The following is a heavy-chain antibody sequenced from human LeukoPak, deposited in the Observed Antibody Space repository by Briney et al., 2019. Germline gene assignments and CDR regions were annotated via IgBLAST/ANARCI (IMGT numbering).Heavy chain of an antibody. V-gene: IGHV1-18*01. Sequence: ASVKVSCKASGYNFTNYGISWVRQAPGQGLEWVGWISAYNGDTNYAQKLQGRVTLTTDTSTRTAFMELRSLRSDDTAVYYCARAPSFGDYGGDFWGQGTLVTVSS. D-gene: IGHD4-17*01. J-gene: IGHJ4*02. CDR3: ARAPSFGDYGGDF. CDR1: GYNFTNYG. CDR2: ISAYNGDT.